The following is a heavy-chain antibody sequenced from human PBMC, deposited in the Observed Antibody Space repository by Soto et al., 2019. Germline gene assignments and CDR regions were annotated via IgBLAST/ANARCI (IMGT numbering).Heavy chain of an antibody. CDR1: GFSVSSNY. V-gene: IGHV3-53*01. CDR2: HYSGGST. Sequence: GGSLRLSCAISGFSVSSNYLSWVRQAPGKGLEWVSVHYSGGSTYYADSVQGRFTISRDKSNNTLYLQMRRVRAEDTAVYYCAKSSRQYASAIQAFFDPWGLGTLVTVSS. CDR3: AKSSRQYASAIQAFFDP. J-gene: IGHJ5*02. D-gene: IGHD2-2*01.